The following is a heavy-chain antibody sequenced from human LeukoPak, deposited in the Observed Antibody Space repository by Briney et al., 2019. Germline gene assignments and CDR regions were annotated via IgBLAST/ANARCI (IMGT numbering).Heavy chain of an antibody. CDR2: ISAYNGNT. Sequence: ASVKVSCKASGYTFTSYGISWVRQAPGQGLEWMGWISAYNGNTNYAQKLQGRVTMTTDTSTSTAYMELRSLRSDDTAVYYCAKDRSAIMSSGWYTGDYWGQGTLVTVSS. D-gene: IGHD6-19*01. J-gene: IGHJ4*02. CDR3: AKDRSAIMSSGWYTGDY. CDR1: GYTFTSYG. V-gene: IGHV1-18*01.